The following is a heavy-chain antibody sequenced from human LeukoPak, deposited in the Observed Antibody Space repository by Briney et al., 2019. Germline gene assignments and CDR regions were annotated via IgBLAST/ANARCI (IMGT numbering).Heavy chain of an antibody. CDR3: AQVSMIGDLRQYYFDF. CDR2: IYFTGTT. Sequence: SETLSLTCSVSGFPINTHSYWGWVRQSPGKGLEGVGIIYFTGTTYYNPSLKSRVTVSIDTFKRLFSLRLTSVTAANTGIDSCAQVSMIGDLRQYYFDFWGHGTLVTVSS. CDR1: GFPINTHSY. D-gene: IGHD3-22*01. V-gene: IGHV4-38-2*02. J-gene: IGHJ4*01.